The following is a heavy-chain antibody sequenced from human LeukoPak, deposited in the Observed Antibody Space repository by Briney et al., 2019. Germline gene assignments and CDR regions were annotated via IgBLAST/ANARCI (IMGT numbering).Heavy chain of an antibody. J-gene: IGHJ6*03. Sequence: ASVKVSCKASGYTFTSYDINWVRQATGQGLEWMGWMNPNSGNTGYAQKFQGRVTITRNTSISTAYMELSSLRSEDTAVYYCARGLTVTTVYYYYMDVWGKGTTVTVSS. CDR1: GYTFTSYD. CDR3: ARGLTVTTVYYYYMDV. V-gene: IGHV1-8*03. D-gene: IGHD4-11*01. CDR2: MNPNSGNT.